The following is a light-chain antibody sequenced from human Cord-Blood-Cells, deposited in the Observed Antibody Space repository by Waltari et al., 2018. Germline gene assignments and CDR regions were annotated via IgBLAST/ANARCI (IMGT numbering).Light chain of an antibody. CDR3: SSYTSSSTRV. Sequence: QSPWTQPASVFDSPGQSITIPGTVTSSLVGGPNYLSWYPQHPGKAPKLMIYDVSNRPSGVSNRFSGSKSGNTASLTISGLQAEDEADYYCSSYTSSSTRVFGGGTKLTVL. CDR1: SSLVGGPNY. V-gene: IGLV2-14*01. J-gene: IGLJ2*01. CDR2: DVS.